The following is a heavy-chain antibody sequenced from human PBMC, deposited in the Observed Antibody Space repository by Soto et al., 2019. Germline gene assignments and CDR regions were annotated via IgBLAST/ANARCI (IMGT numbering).Heavy chain of an antibody. Sequence: GGSLRLSCAASGFTFSSYGMHWVRQAPGKGLEWVAVIWYDGSNKYYADSVKGRFTISRDNSKNTLYLQMSSLRAEDTAVYYCVKDRLFAVAGFYLDYWGQGTLVTVSS. V-gene: IGHV3-30*02. D-gene: IGHD6-19*01. CDR2: IWYDGSNK. J-gene: IGHJ4*02. CDR1: GFTFSSYG. CDR3: VKDRLFAVAGFYLDY.